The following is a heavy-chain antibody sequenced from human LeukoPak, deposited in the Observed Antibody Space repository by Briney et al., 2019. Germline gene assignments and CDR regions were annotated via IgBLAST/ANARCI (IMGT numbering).Heavy chain of an antibody. D-gene: IGHD3-22*01. J-gene: IGHJ4*02. V-gene: IGHV1-2*02. CDR2: INPNSGGT. Sequence: ASVKVSCKASGYTFTGYYMHWVRQAPGQGLEWMGWINPNSGGTNYAQKFQGRVTMTRDTSISTAYMELRSLRSDDTAVYYCARLMEYDSSGYYQPLFDYWGQGTLVTVSS. CDR1: GYTFTGYY. CDR3: ARLMEYDSSGYYQPLFDY.